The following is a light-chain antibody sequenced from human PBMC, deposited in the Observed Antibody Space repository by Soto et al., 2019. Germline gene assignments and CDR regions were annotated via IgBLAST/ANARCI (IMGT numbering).Light chain of an antibody. CDR1: QSVLYSFNNRTY. CDR2: WAS. Sequence: DIVMTQSPDSLAVSLGERATINCRSSQSVLYSFNNRTYLAWYQQKPGQPPKLLIYWASTRESGVPDRFSGSGSGTDFTLTISSLQAEDVAVYYCQQYYSIPYTFGQGTKLEIK. J-gene: IGKJ2*01. V-gene: IGKV4-1*01. CDR3: QQYYSIPYT.